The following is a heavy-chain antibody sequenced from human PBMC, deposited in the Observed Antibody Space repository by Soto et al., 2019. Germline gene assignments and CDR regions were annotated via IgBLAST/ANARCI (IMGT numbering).Heavy chain of an antibody. CDR1: GGTFSSYA. V-gene: IGHV1-69*13. D-gene: IGHD5-12*01. CDR3: ARAHGDGYNFLY. Sequence: SVKVSCKASGGTFSSYAISWVRQAPGQGLEWMGGIIPIFGTANYAQKFQGRVTITADESTSTAYLEQSSLRSEDTTVYYCARAHGDGYNFLYWGQGTLVTVSS. CDR2: IIPIFGTA. J-gene: IGHJ4*02.